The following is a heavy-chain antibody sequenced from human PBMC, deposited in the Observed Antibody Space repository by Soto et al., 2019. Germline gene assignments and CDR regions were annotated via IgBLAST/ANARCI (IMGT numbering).Heavy chain of an antibody. J-gene: IGHJ4*02. D-gene: IGHD3-3*01. CDR2: IIPIFGTA. CDR1: GGTFSSYA. V-gene: IGHV1-69*13. CDR3: ARVDDFWSGYSQIDY. Sequence: SVKVSCKASGGTFSSYAISWVRQAPGQGLEWMGGIIPIFGTANYAQKFQGRVTITADESTSTAYMELRSLRSDDTAVYYCARVDDFWSGYSQIDYWGQGTLVTVSS.